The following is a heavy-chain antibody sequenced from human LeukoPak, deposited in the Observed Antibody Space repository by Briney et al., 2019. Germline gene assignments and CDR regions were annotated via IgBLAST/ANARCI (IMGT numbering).Heavy chain of an antibody. Sequence: GASVKVSCKASGYTFTSYDINWVRQATGQGLEWMGWMNPNSGNTGYAQKFQGRVTMTRNTSISTAYMELSSLRSEDTAVYYCARGLMSQFLWSPFDPWGQGTLVTVSS. CDR1: GYTFTSYD. CDR2: MNPNSGNT. V-gene: IGHV1-8*01. J-gene: IGHJ5*02. D-gene: IGHD3-10*01. CDR3: ARGLMSQFLWSPFDP.